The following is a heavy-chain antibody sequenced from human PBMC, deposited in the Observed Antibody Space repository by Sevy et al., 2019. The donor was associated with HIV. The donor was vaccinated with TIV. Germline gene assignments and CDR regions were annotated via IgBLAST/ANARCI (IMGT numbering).Heavy chain of an antibody. CDR2: ISSSGSTI. D-gene: IGHD6-19*01. CDR1: GFTFSSYE. CDR3: ARSPSGWAHFDY. Sequence: GGSLRLSCAASGFTFSSYEMNWVRQAPGKGLEWVSYISSSGSTIYYADSVKGRFTISRDNAKNSLYLQMNSLRAEDMAVYYCARSPSGWAHFDYWGQGTLVTVSS. J-gene: IGHJ4*02. V-gene: IGHV3-48*03.